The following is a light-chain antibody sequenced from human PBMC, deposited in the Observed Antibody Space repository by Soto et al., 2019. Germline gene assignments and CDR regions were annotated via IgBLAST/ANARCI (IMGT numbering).Light chain of an antibody. V-gene: IGKV1-39*01. Sequence: DIQMTPPPSSLSASVGDRVTITCRTNQSINTYLNWYQQKPGKAPNLLIYAASNLQSEDPARFSGSGSGTDFTLTISSLQTEDISTYYCQQSYGTPMYTFGQGTKLEIK. CDR1: QSINTY. J-gene: IGKJ2*01. CDR2: AAS. CDR3: QQSYGTPMYT.